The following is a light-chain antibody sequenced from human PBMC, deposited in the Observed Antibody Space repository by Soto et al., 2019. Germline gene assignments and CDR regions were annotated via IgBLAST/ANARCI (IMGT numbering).Light chain of an antibody. V-gene: IGKV3-11*01. Sequence: DIVLTQSPATLSLSPGDRVTLSCQASQSVSSYLAWYQQKPGQAPRLLIYDASNMSNGVPPRFSGSGSGTDFTLTISSLQPEDYAVSYCQQSSNWPGTFGQGTKVEFK. CDR1: QSVSSY. J-gene: IGKJ1*01. CDR2: DAS. CDR3: QQSSNWPGT.